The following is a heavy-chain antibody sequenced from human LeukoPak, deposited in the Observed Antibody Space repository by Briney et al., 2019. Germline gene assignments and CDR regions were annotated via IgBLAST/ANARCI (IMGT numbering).Heavy chain of an antibody. D-gene: IGHD4-17*01. CDR3: ARGVGDYYFDY. J-gene: IGHJ4*02. V-gene: IGHV4-59*01. CDR2: IYYSGST. CDR1: GGSISSYY. Sequence: SETLSLTCTVSGGSISSYYRSWIRQPPGKGLEWIGYIYYSGSTNYNPSLKSRVTISVDTSKNQFSLKLSSVTAADTAVYYCARGVGDYYFDYWGQGALVTVSS.